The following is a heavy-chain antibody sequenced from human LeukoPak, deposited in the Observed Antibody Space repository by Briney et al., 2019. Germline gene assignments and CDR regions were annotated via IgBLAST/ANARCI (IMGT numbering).Heavy chain of an antibody. J-gene: IGHJ4*02. D-gene: IGHD3-22*01. Sequence: GGSLRLSCAASGFTFSDYYMSWIRQAPGKGLEWVSYISSSGSTIYYADSVKGRFTISRDNAKNSLYLQMNSLRAEDTAVYYCASAGIYYDSSGYHDYWGQGTLVTVSS. CDR1: GFTFSDYY. V-gene: IGHV3-11*01. CDR3: ASAGIYYDSSGYHDY. CDR2: ISSSGSTI.